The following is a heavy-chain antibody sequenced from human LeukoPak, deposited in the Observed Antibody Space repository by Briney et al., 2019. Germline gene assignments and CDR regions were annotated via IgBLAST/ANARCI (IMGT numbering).Heavy chain of an antibody. CDR1: GGSISSNYH. Sequence: PSETLSLTCTVSGGSISSNYHWGWIRQPPGKGLEWIATIYHSGSTYYNPSLKSRVTISLDTSRNQFSLKLNSVTAADTAVYYCAKSNGYGLVDIWGQGTMVTVSS. CDR3: AKSNGYGLVDI. D-gene: IGHD3-10*01. V-gene: IGHV4-38-2*02. CDR2: IYHSGST. J-gene: IGHJ3*02.